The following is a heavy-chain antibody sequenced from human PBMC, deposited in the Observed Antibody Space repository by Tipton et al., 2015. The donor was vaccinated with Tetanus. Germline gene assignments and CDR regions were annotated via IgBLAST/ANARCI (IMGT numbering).Heavy chain of an antibody. CDR3: VREDIVLRIYAVIDP. J-gene: IGHJ5*02. Sequence: SLRLSCVASGFTFSDHYMSWIRQAPGKGLEWVSYISSSGKTVHYADAVKGRFTISRDSAKNSLYLQMNSLRADDMAVYYCVREDIVLRIYAVIDPWGQGTLVTVSS. D-gene: IGHD2-15*01. CDR1: GFTFSDHY. V-gene: IGHV3-11*01. CDR2: ISSSGKTV.